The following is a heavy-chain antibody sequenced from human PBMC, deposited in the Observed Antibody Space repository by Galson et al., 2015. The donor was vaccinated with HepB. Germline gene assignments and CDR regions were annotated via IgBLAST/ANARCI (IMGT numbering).Heavy chain of an antibody. V-gene: IGHV4-59*01. CDR3: ARGMGTTYRALFDY. CDR2: IYYSGST. J-gene: IGHJ4*02. Sequence: LSLTCTVSGGSMSSYYWSWIRQPPGKGPEWIGYIYYSGSTNYNPSLKSRVTISVDTSKSQFSLKLSSVTAADTAVYYCARGMGTTYRALFDYWGQGILVTVSS. D-gene: IGHD1-26*01. CDR1: GGSMSSYY.